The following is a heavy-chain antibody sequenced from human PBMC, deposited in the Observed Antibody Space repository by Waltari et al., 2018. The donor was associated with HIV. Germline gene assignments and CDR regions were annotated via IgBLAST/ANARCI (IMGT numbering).Heavy chain of an antibody. CDR1: GYTFSTYD. CDR2: MNPNSGDT. V-gene: IGHV1-8*01. CDR3: GRLLSLPGFPIDY. Sequence: QVQLVQSGAEVKKPGASMKVSCTSSGYTFSTYDIIWVRQAAGLGLEWVGWMNPNSGDTAYAQGFQGRVAMTRNTSMSTAYMEVRSLTSDDTAVYYCGRLLSLPGFPIDYWGQGTLVIVSS. D-gene: IGHD3-9*01. J-gene: IGHJ4*02.